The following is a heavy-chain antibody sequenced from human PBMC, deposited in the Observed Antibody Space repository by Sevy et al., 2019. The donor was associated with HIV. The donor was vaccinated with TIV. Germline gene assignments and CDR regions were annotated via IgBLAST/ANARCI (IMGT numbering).Heavy chain of an antibody. J-gene: IGHJ4*02. CDR1: GASISSSGYY. CDR3: AGPILTYNNGWSYYDY. CDR2: INYSGST. V-gene: IGHV4-39*01. Sequence: SETLSLTCTVSGASISSSGYYWGWIRQPPGKGLEWIASINYSGSTFYNPSLKSRVTISADTSKNQFSLDLNSVTAADTAINYRAGPILTYNNGWSYYDYWGQGTVVTVSS. D-gene: IGHD6-19*01.